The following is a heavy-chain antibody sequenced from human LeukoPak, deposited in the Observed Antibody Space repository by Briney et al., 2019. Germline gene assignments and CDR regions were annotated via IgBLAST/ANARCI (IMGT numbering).Heavy chain of an antibody. CDR2: IYYSGST. D-gene: IGHD3-22*01. CDR1: GGSISSYY. V-gene: IGHV4-59*01. Sequence: SETLSLTCTVSGGSISSYYWSWIRQPPGKGLEWIGYIYYSGSTNYNPSLKSRVTISVDTSKNQFSLKLRSLTAADTAVYYCARAVKYYYDRSDEYFDYWGQGTLVTVSS. J-gene: IGHJ4*02. CDR3: ARAVKYYYDRSDEYFDY.